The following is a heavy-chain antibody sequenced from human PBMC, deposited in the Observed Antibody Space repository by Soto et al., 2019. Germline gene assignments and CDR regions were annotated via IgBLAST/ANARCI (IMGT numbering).Heavy chain of an antibody. CDR1: GFTFSSYG. J-gene: IGHJ3*02. CDR3: ARDGTGYYYDSSGYHDAFDI. Sequence: GGSLRLSCAASGFTFSSYGMHWVRQAPGKGLEWVAVIWYDGSNKYYADSVKGRFTISRDNSKNTLYLQMNSLRAEDTAVYYCARDGTGYYYDSSGYHDAFDIWGQGTMVTVSS. CDR2: IWYDGSNK. D-gene: IGHD3-22*01. V-gene: IGHV3-33*01.